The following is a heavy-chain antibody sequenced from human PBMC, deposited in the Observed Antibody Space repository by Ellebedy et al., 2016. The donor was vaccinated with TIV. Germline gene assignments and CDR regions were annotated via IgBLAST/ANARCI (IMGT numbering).Heavy chain of an antibody. Sequence: SVKVSXXASGGTFSSYAISWVRQAPGQGLEWMGGIIPIFGTANYAQKFQGRVTMTEDTSTDTAYMELSSLRSEDTAVYYCATANPPDSSGYYYWYYFDYWGQGTLVTVSS. J-gene: IGHJ4*02. CDR3: ATANPPDSSGYYYWYYFDY. CDR1: GGTFSSYA. CDR2: IIPIFGTA. V-gene: IGHV1-69*06. D-gene: IGHD3-22*01.